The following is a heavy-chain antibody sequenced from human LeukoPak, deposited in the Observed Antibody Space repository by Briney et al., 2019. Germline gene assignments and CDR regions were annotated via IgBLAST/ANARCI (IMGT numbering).Heavy chain of an antibody. Sequence: ASVKVSCKASGYTFTSYGISWVRQAPGQGLEWMGWISAYNGNTNYAQKLQGRVTMTTDTSTSTACMELRSLRSDDTAVYYCARARDYDSSPDYWGQGTLVTVSS. D-gene: IGHD3-22*01. J-gene: IGHJ4*02. CDR2: ISAYNGNT. CDR3: ARARDYDSSPDY. CDR1: GYTFTSYG. V-gene: IGHV1-18*01.